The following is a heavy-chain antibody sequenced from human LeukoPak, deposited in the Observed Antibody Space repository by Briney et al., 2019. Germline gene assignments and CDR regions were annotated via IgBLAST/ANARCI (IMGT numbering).Heavy chain of an antibody. Sequence: PGGSRSLSCAAAGFTFSSYSMCWGRQAPGRGLEWVAYISSSSSTLHYADPVKGRFTISRDNAKNSLYLQMNSLRDEDTAVYYCARDGRPFDIWGQGTMVTVSS. V-gene: IGHV3-48*02. CDR3: ARDGRPFDI. CDR1: GFTFSSYS. CDR2: ISSSSSTL. J-gene: IGHJ3*02.